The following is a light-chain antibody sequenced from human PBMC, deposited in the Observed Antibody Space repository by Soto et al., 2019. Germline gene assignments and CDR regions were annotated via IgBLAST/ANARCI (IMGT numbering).Light chain of an antibody. CDR2: GAS. J-gene: IGKJ4*01. CDR3: QQYGSSPLT. CDR1: QSVSSNF. V-gene: IGKV3-20*01. Sequence: EIVLTQSPGPLSLSPGERATLSCRASQSVSSNFLVWYQQKPGQAPRLLIYGASNRATGIPDRFSGSGSGTDFTLTISRVEPADFAVYYCQQYGSSPLTFGGGTKVEIK.